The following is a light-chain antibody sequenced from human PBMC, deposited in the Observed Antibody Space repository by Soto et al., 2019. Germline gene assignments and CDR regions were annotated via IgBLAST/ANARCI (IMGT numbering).Light chain of an antibody. V-gene: IGLV2-14*01. CDR2: EVS. CDR1: SSDVGGYNY. J-gene: IGLJ3*02. Sequence: QSALTQPASGSGSPGQSITISCTGTSSDVGGYNYVSWYQQYPGKAPKLMIYEVSNRPSGVANRFSGSKSGNTASLTISGLQAEDEADYDCSSYTSSSTWVFGGGTKVTVL. CDR3: SSYTSSSTWV.